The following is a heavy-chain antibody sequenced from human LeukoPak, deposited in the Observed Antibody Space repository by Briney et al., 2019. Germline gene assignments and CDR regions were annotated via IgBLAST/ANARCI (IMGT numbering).Heavy chain of an antibody. CDR3: GRVGSGGTREDTLDI. J-gene: IGHJ3*02. CDR1: GFTFSSYS. D-gene: IGHD1-26*01. CDR2: IGSSSSHI. V-gene: IGHV3-21*01. Sequence: PGGSLRLSCAAPGFTFSSYSMNWVRQTPGKGLEWVSSIGSSSSHIYYADSVKGRFTISRDNAKNSLYLQMNSLRAEDTAVYYCGRVGSGGTREDTLDIWGQGTMVTVSS.